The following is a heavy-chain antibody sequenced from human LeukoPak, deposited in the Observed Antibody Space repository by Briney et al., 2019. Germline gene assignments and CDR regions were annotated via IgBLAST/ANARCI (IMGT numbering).Heavy chain of an antibody. CDR2: ISSSSSTI. V-gene: IGHV3-48*01. CDR3: AKGLASGVMSPFDY. CDR1: GFTFSSHS. J-gene: IGHJ4*02. Sequence: GGTLRLSCAASGFTFSSHSMNWVRQAPGKGLEWVSYISSSSSTIYYADSVKGRFTISRDSAKNSLYLQMNSLRAEDTAVYYCAKGLASGVMSPFDYWGQGTLVTVSS. D-gene: IGHD3-16*01.